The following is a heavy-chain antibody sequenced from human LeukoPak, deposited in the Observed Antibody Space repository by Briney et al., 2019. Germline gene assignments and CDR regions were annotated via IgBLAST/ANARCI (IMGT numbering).Heavy chain of an antibody. V-gene: IGHV1-18*01. J-gene: IGHJ4*02. D-gene: IGHD2-15*01. Sequence: ASVKVSCKASGYTFTSYGISWVRQAPGQGLEWMGWISTYNGNTNHAQKLQGRVTMTTDTSTSTAYMELRSLRSDDTAVYYCARDTCSGGSCYLGNYWGQGTLVTVSS. CDR2: ISTYNGNT. CDR3: ARDTCSGGSCYLGNY. CDR1: GYTFTSYG.